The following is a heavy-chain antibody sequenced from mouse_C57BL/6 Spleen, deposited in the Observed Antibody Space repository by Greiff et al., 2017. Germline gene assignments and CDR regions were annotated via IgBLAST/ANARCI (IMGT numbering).Heavy chain of an antibody. J-gene: IGHJ4*01. V-gene: IGHV1-64*01. CDR1: GYTFTSYW. Sequence: QVHVKQPGAELVKPGASVKLSCKASGYTFTSYWMHWVKQRPGQSLEWIGMIHPNSGSTNYNEKFKSKATLTVDKSSSTAYMQLSSLTSEDSAVYYCARSWPFYAMDYGGQGTSVTVSS. CDR2: IHPNSGST. CDR3: ARSWPFYAMDY.